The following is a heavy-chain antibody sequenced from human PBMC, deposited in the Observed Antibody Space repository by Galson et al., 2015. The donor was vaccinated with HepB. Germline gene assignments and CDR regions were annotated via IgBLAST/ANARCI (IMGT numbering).Heavy chain of an antibody. Sequence: SLRLSCAASGFTFSSYATHWVRQAPGKGLEWVAVISYDGSNKYYADSVKGRFTISRDNSKNTLYLQMNSLRAEDTAVYYCARDQGTMVRGVNPRDYYYYGMDVWGQGTTVTVSS. V-gene: IGHV3-30*04. D-gene: IGHD3-10*01. CDR1: GFTFSSYA. CDR2: ISYDGSNK. CDR3: ARDQGTMVRGVNPRDYYYYGMDV. J-gene: IGHJ6*02.